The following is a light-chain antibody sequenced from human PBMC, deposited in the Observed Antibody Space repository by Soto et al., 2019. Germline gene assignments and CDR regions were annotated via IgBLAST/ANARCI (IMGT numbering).Light chain of an antibody. V-gene: IGLV2-14*03. Sequence: QSALTQPASVSGSPGQSITISCTGTSSDIGAYNFVSWYQQHPGKAPKLMLYDVNIRPSGVSNRCSGSKSGNTASLTISRLQAEDEADYYCTSWTTSTTMRFGGGTKLTVL. J-gene: IGLJ2*01. CDR2: DVN. CDR1: SSDIGAYNF. CDR3: TSWTTSTTMR.